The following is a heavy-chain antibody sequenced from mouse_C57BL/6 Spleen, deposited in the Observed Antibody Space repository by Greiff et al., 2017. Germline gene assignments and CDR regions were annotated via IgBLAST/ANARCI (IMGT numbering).Heavy chain of an antibody. J-gene: IGHJ1*03. D-gene: IGHD2-1*01. Sequence: QVQLQQSGAELVRPGASVTLSCKASGYTFTDYEMHWVKQTPVHGLEWIGAIDPETGGTAYNQKFKGKAILTADKSSSTAYMELRSLTSEDSAVYYCLYYGNYNWYFDVWGTGTTVTVSS. CDR2: IDPETGGT. V-gene: IGHV1-15*01. CDR1: GYTFTDYE. CDR3: LYYGNYNWYFDV.